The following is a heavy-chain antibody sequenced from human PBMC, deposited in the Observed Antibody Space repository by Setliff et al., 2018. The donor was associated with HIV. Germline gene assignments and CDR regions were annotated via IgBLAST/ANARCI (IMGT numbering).Heavy chain of an antibody. J-gene: IGHJ6*03. CDR1: GYTFTSYY. D-gene: IGHD3-3*01. CDR2: INPSGGKT. V-gene: IGHV1-46*01. Sequence: ASVKVSCKASGYTFTSYYIHWVRQAPGQGLEWMGRINPSGGKTGYAQKFQGRVTITRNTSISTVYMDLDSLRSDDAAVYYCARGFYDFFYNYYMDVWGKGTTVTVSS. CDR3: ARGFYDFFYNYYMDV.